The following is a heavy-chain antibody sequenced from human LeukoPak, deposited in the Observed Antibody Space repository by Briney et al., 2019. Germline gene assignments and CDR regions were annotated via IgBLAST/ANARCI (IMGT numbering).Heavy chain of an antibody. J-gene: IGHJ4*02. CDR2: ISSSGSTI. V-gene: IGHV3-11*01. Sequence: GGSLRLSCAASGFTFSDYYMSWIRQAPGKGLEWVSYISSSGSTIYYADSVKGRFTISRDNAKNSLYLQMNSLRAEDTAVYYCARHRRDYYGSGSYQDYWGQGTLVTVSS. CDR1: GFTFSDYY. D-gene: IGHD3-10*01. CDR3: ARHRRDYYGSGSYQDY.